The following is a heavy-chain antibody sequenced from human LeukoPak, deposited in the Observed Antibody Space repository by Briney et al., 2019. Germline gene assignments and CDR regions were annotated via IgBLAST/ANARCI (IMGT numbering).Heavy chain of an antibody. CDR2: FYTSGNT. V-gene: IGHV4-4*09. D-gene: IGHD5-24*01. CDR3: ARHRAEMATITDDTFDM. CDR1: GTSITPYS. Sequence: SETLSLTCSVSGTSITPYSWSWIRQPPGRGLEWIGYFYTSGNTHQNPSLKSRVTMPIDASKSQFSLRLSSMTAADTAVYHCARHRAEMATITDDTFDMWGQGTMVTVSS. J-gene: IGHJ3*02.